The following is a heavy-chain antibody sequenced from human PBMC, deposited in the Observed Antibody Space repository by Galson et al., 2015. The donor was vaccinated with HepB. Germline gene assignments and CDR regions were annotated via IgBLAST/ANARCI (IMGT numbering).Heavy chain of an antibody. CDR3: AKSIPSSWPSFDS. D-gene: IGHD6-13*01. Sequence: SLRLSCAASGFSFSDNYMNWFRQAPGKGLEWVAGISYDGSNQYYADSVKGRFTISRDNSRNMLYLHVSSLRAEDTAIYYCAKSIPSSWPSFDSWGQGTLVTVSS. J-gene: IGHJ4*02. V-gene: IGHV3-30*18. CDR1: GFSFSDNY. CDR2: ISYDGSNQ.